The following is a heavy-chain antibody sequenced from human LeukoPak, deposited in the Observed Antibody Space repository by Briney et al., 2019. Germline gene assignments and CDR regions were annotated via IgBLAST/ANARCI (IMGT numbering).Heavy chain of an antibody. J-gene: IGHJ4*02. V-gene: IGHV3-21*01. Sequence: GGSLRLSCAASGFTFSTYTLNWVRQAPGKGLEWASSVSSSSSYIYYADSVKGRFTISRDNAKNSLSLQMNSLRAEDTAVYYCARAWGGPSCSGGNCYSGFDFWGQGTLVTVSS. CDR1: GFTFSTYT. CDR2: VSSSSSYI. CDR3: ARAWGGPSCSGGNCYSGFDF. D-gene: IGHD2-15*01.